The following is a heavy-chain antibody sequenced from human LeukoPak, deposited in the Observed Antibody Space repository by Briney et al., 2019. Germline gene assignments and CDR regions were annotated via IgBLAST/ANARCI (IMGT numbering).Heavy chain of an antibody. CDR1: GFTFSSYW. J-gene: IGHJ4*02. Sequence: GGSLGLSCAASGFTFSSYWMSWVRQAPGKGLEWVANIKQDGSEKYYVDSVKGRFTISRDNAKNSLYLQMNSLRAEDTAVYYCARDYHPTIFGVAYPDYWGQGTLVTVSS. D-gene: IGHD3-3*01. CDR2: IKQDGSEK. CDR3: ARDYHPTIFGVAYPDY. V-gene: IGHV3-7*01.